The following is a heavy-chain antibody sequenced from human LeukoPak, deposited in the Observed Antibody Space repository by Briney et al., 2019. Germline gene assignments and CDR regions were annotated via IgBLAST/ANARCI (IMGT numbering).Heavy chain of an antibody. Sequence: PGGSLRLSCAASGFTFSSYEMNWVRQAPGKGLEWVSYISSSGSTIYYADCVKGLFTISRDNAKNSVYLHMNSVRAEDTAVYYCARVMDTAMGVFDYWGQGTLVTVSS. CDR2: ISSSGSTI. D-gene: IGHD5-18*01. CDR3: ARVMDTAMGVFDY. J-gene: IGHJ4*02. CDR1: GFTFSSYE. V-gene: IGHV3-48*03.